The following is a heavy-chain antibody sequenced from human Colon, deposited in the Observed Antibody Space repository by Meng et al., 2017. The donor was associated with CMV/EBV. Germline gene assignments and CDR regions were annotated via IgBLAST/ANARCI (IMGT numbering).Heavy chain of an antibody. CDR1: GLTVSKNY. V-gene: IGHV3-66*02. Sequence: GESLKISCTASGLTVSKNYMSWVRQAPEKGLEWVAIIYSGGTTYYADSVKGRFTISRDNSKNTLHLQMNSLRGEDTAVYYCASIPRWTSVVPEVKDFWGQGTVVTVSS. CDR3: ASIPRWTSVVPEVKDF. J-gene: IGHJ4*02. D-gene: IGHD2-2*01. CDR2: IYSGGTT.